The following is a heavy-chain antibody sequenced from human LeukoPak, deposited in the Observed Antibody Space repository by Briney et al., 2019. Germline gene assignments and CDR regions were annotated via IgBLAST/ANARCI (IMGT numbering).Heavy chain of an antibody. Sequence: PSETLSLTCAVYGGSFSGYYWSWIRQPPGKGLEWIGEINHSGSTNYNPSLKSRVTISVDTSKNQFSLKLSSVTAADTAVYYCARDLLSRNLHRRNYGMDVWGQGTTVTVSS. CDR2: INHSGST. D-gene: IGHD1-14*01. CDR3: ARDLLSRNLHRRNYGMDV. CDR1: GGSFSGYY. J-gene: IGHJ6*02. V-gene: IGHV4-34*01.